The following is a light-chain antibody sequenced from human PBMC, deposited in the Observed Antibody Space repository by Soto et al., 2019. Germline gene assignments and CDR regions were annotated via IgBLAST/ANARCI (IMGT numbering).Light chain of an antibody. Sequence: DIQMTQSPSTLSASVGDRVTITCRASQSISSWLAWYQQKPGKAPMLLIYKASSLESGVPSRFSGSGSGTEFTLTISSLQPDDFATYYCQQYNSYSSWTFGQGTKVEIK. J-gene: IGKJ1*01. CDR2: KAS. CDR1: QSISSW. V-gene: IGKV1-5*03. CDR3: QQYNSYSSWT.